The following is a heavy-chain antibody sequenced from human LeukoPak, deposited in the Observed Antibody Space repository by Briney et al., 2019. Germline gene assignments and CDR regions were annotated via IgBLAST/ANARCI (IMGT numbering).Heavy chain of an antibody. CDR2: ISGSGGST. D-gene: IGHD3-10*01. V-gene: IGHV3-23*01. J-gene: IGHJ6*02. CDR3: VRDYYGSGTYQGNYYYGMDV. CDR1: GFTFSSYA. Sequence: GGSLRLSCAASGFTFSSYAMSWVRQAPGKGLEWVSAISGSGGSTYYADSVKGRFTISRDNSNNTMYLQMNNLRSEDTAVYFCVRDYYGSGTYQGNYYYGMDVWGHGTTVTVSS.